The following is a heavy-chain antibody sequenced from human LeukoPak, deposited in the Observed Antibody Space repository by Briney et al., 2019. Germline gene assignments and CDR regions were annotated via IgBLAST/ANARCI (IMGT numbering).Heavy chain of an antibody. CDR3: ARGMNRGWGSGSYLK. V-gene: IGHV4-34*01. J-gene: IGHJ4*02. Sequence: PSETLSLTCAVYGGSFSGYYWSWIRQPPGKGLEWIGEINHSGSTNYNPSLKSRVTTSVDTSKNQFSLKLSSVTAADTAVYYCARGMNRGWGSGSYLKWGQGTPVTVSS. CDR2: INHSGST. D-gene: IGHD3-10*01. CDR1: GGSFSGYY.